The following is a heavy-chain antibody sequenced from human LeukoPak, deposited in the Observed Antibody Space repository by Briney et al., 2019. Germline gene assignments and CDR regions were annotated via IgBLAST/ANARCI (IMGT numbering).Heavy chain of an antibody. J-gene: IGHJ4*02. CDR3: ARDSAGTTGY. Sequence: GGSLRLSCAASGFTFSSYSMNLVRQAPGKGLEWVSSISSSSSYIYYADSVKGRFTISRDNAKNSLYLQMNSLRAEDTAVYYCARDSAGTTGYWGQGTLVTVSS. V-gene: IGHV3-21*01. CDR1: GFTFSSYS. D-gene: IGHD1-7*01. CDR2: ISSSSSYI.